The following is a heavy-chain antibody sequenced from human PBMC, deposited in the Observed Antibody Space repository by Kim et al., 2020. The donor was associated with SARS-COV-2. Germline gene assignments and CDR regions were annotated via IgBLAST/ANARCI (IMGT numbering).Heavy chain of an antibody. CDR3: AREGLGYCSSTSCYSAFDI. D-gene: IGHD2-2*02. J-gene: IGHJ3*02. Sequence: SETLFLTCTVSGGSISSYYWSWIRQPAGKGLEWIGRIYTSGSTNYNPSLKSRVTMSVDTSKNQFSLKLSSVTAADTAVYYCAREGLGYCSSTSCYSAFDIWGQGTMVTVSS. CDR1: GGSISSYY. CDR2: IYTSGST. V-gene: IGHV4-4*07.